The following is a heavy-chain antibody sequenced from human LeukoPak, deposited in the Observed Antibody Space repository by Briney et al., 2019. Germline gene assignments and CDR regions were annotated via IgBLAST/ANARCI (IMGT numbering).Heavy chain of an antibody. D-gene: IGHD1-26*01. Sequence: SETLSLTCAVYGGSFSGYYWSWIRQPPGKGLEWIGEINHSGSTNYNPSLKGRVTISVDTSKNQFSLKLSSVTAADTAVYYCARAGRVGPFDYWGQGTLVTVSS. CDR1: GGSFSGYY. J-gene: IGHJ4*02. CDR3: ARAGRVGPFDY. CDR2: INHSGST. V-gene: IGHV4-34*01.